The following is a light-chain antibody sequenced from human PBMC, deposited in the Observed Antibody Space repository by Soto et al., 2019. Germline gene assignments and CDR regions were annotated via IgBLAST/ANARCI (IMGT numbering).Light chain of an antibody. CDR3: SSYTRSSPVV. J-gene: IGLJ2*01. CDR2: DVS. Sequence: QSALTQPASVSGSPGQSITISCTGTSSDVGGYNDVSWYQQYNDVSWYQQYPGKAPKLIIYDVSNRLSGVSDRFSGSKSGNTASLTISGLQAEDEADYYCSSYTRSSPVVFGGGTKLTVL. CDR1: SSDVGGYND. V-gene: IGLV2-14*01.